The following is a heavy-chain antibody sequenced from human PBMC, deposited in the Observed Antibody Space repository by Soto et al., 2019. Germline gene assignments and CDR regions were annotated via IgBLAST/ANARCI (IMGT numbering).Heavy chain of an antibody. CDR3: ARDCSGGSCYLYYFDY. J-gene: IGHJ4*02. V-gene: IGHV1-69*08. CDR2: IIPILGIA. D-gene: IGHD2-15*01. CDR1: GGTFSSYT. Sequence: QVPLVQSGAEVKKPGSSVKVSCKASGGTFSSYTISWVRQAPGQGLEWMGRIIPILGIANYAQKFQGRVTITADKSTSTAYMELSSLRSEDTAVYYCARDCSGGSCYLYYFDYWGQGTLVTVSS.